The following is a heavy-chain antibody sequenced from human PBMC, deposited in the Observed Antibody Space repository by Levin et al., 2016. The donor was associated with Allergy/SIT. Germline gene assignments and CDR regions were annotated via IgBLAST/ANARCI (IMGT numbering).Heavy chain of an antibody. CDR2: IHSGSA. CDR3: VRITSGWLSPSC. J-gene: IGHJ4*02. CDR1: GGSISNYY. V-gene: IGHV4-59*01. D-gene: IGHD6-19*01. Sequence: SETLSLTCTVSGGSISNYYWSWMRQPPGKGLECIGYIHSGSADYSPSLRSRVTISVDTSKNQFSLNLRSVTAADTATYYCVRITSGWLSPSCWGPGTLVTVSA.